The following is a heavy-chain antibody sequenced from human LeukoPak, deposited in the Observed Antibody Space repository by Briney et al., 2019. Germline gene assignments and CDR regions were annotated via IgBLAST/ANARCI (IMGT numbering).Heavy chain of an antibody. J-gene: IGHJ4*02. CDR2: IKSDGSAT. CDR3: AKAPLLLWFGELSEYYFDY. D-gene: IGHD3-10*01. CDR1: GFTFSSYW. Sequence: GGSLRLSCAASGFTFSSYWMHWVRQAPGKGLVWVSRIKSDGSATHYADSVRGRFTISRDNAKNTLYLQMNSLRAEDTAVYYCAKAPLLLWFGELSEYYFDYWGQGTLVTVSS. V-gene: IGHV3-74*01.